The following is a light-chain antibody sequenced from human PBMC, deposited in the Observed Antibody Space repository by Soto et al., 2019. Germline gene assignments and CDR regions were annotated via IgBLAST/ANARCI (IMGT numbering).Light chain of an antibody. CDR3: CSYAGSSTLYV. Sequence: QSVLTQPASVSGSPGQSITISCTGTSSDVGSYNLVSWYQQHPGKAPKLMIYEGSERPSGVSDRFSGSKSGNTASLTISGLQAEDEADDYCCSYAGSSTLYVFGTGTKLTVL. J-gene: IGLJ1*01. CDR2: EGS. V-gene: IGLV2-23*01. CDR1: SSDVGSYNL.